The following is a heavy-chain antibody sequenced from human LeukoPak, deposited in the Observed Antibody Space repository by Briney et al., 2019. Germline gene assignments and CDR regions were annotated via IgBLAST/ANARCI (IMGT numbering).Heavy chain of an antibody. Sequence: PSETLSLTCTVSGGSISSSSYYWGWIRQPPGKGLKWIGSIYYSGSTYYNPSLKSRVTISVDTSKNQFSLKLSSVTAADTAVYYCARPAPRYYYGSGSYYFDYWGQGTLVTVSS. D-gene: IGHD3-10*01. CDR2: IYYSGST. CDR3: ARPAPRYYYGSGSYYFDY. CDR1: GGSISSSSYY. V-gene: IGHV4-39*01. J-gene: IGHJ4*02.